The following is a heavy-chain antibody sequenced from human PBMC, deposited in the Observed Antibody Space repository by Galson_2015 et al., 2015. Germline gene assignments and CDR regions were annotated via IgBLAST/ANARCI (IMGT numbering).Heavy chain of an antibody. CDR2: ISYDGSNK. CDR3: ARASRPYCSGGSCYSGPSLLHGYYFDY. CDR1: GFTFSSYA. Sequence: SLRLSCAASGFTFSSYAMHWVRQAPGKGLEWVAVISYDGSNKYYADSVKGRFTISRDNSKNTLYLQMNSLRAEDTAVYYCARASRPYCSGGSCYSGPSLLHGYYFDYWGQGTLVTVSS. D-gene: IGHD2-15*01. J-gene: IGHJ4*02. V-gene: IGHV3-30-3*01.